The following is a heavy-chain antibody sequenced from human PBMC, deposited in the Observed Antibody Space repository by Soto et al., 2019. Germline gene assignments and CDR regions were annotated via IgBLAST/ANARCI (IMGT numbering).Heavy chain of an antibody. CDR1: GFTFSSYA. Sequence: GGSLRLSCAASGFTFSSYAMSWVRQAPGKGLEWVSAISGSGGSTYYADSVKGRFTISRDNSKNTLYLQMNSLRAEDTAVYYCAKEQQWLVLGGNYYYGMDVWGQGTTVTVSS. D-gene: IGHD6-19*01. CDR2: ISGSGGST. J-gene: IGHJ6*02. CDR3: AKEQQWLVLGGNYYYGMDV. V-gene: IGHV3-23*01.